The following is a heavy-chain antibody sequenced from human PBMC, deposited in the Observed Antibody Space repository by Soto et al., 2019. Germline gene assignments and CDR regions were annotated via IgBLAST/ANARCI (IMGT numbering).Heavy chain of an antibody. CDR3: GRDPDWIFSVTSGLEIDY. D-gene: IGHD3-9*01. V-gene: IGHV3-30-3*01. CDR2: ISYDGDNK. CDR1: GFTFSSYA. J-gene: IGHJ4*02. Sequence: GSLRLSCAASGFTFSSYAMNWVRQAPDKGLEWVAVISYDGDNKYYADSVKGRFTISRDNSKNTLYLQMNSLRAEDTAIYYCGRDPDWIFSVTSGLEIDYWGQGALVTVSS.